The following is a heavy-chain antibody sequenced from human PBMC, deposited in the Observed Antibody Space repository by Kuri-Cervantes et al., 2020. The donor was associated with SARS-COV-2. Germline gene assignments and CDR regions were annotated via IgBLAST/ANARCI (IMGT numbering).Heavy chain of an antibody. D-gene: IGHD3-10*01. CDR1: GYSISSDYY. J-gene: IGHJ4*02. V-gene: IGHV4-38-2*01. CDR3: ARSQLLWFGERKYYFDY. Sequence: SQTLSLTCAVSGYSISSDYYWGWIRQPPGKGLEWIGSMHHSGRTYYNPSLKSRVTISVDTSKNQFSLKLSSVTAADTAVYYCARSQLLWFGERKYYFDYWGQGTLVTVS. CDR2: MHHSGRT.